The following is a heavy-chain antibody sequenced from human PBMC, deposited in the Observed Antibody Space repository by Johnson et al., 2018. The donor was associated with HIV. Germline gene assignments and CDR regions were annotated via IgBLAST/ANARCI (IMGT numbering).Heavy chain of an antibody. Sequence: VQLVESGGGVVQPGRSLRLSCAASGFTFDDYAMHWVRQAPGKGLEWVSGISWNSGSIGYADSVKGRFTISRDNAKNSLYLQMNSLRGEDTAVYYCAKDQNRDDAFDIWCQGTMVTVSS. CDR1: GFTFDDYA. CDR2: ISWNSGSI. D-gene: IGHD1-14*01. CDR3: AKDQNRDDAFDI. V-gene: IGHV3-9*01. J-gene: IGHJ3*02.